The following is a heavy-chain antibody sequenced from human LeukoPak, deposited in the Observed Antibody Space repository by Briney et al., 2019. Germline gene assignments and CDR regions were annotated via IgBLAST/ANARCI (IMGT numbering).Heavy chain of an antibody. CDR1: GGSFSGYY. Sequence: PSETLSLTCAVYGGSFSGYYWSWLRQPPGKGLEWIGEINHSGSTNYNPSLMSRVTISVDTSKNQFSLKLSSVTAADTAVYYCARGSFVVVVAATQLYWYFDLWGRGTLVTVSS. CDR2: INHSGST. J-gene: IGHJ2*01. D-gene: IGHD2-15*01. V-gene: IGHV4-34*01. CDR3: ARGSFVVVVAATQLYWYFDL.